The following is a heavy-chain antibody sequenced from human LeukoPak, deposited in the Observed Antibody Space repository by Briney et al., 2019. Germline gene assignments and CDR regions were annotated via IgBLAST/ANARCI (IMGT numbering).Heavy chain of an antibody. Sequence: SETLSLTCTVSGGSISSYYWSWIRQPPGKGLEWIGYIYYSGSTNYNPSLKSRVTISVDTSKNQFSLQLNSVTPEDTAVYYCARDQGSITMVRGVNKVRAFDIWGQGTMVTVSS. D-gene: IGHD3-10*01. CDR3: ARDQGSITMVRGVNKVRAFDI. J-gene: IGHJ3*02. V-gene: IGHV4-59*12. CDR1: GGSISSYY. CDR2: IYYSGST.